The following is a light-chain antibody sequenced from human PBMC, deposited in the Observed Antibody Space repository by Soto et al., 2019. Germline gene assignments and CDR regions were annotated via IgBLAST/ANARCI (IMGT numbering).Light chain of an antibody. Sequence: EIVLTQFPATLPLSPGERATLSCRASQSVSTFLAWYQQKPGQAPRLVVYDASKRATGIPARFSGSGSGTDFTLTISSLEPEDFAVYYCQQRSSWRVTFGGGTKVEIK. CDR3: QQRSSWRVT. CDR1: QSVSTF. J-gene: IGKJ4*01. V-gene: IGKV3-11*01. CDR2: DAS.